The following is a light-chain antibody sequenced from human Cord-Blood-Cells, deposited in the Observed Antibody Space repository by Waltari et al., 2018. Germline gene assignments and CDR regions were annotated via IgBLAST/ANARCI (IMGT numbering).Light chain of an antibody. J-gene: IGLJ1*01. CDR2: KDR. CDR1: VLAKKY. V-gene: IGLV3-27*01. CDR3: YSAADNFRV. Sequence: SYDLTQPSSLSVSPGQTARPTCSGDVLAKKYARSFKQKPGQAPVLVIYKDRERPSGIPERFSGSSSGTTVTLTISGAQVEDEADYYCYSAADNFRVFGTWTKVTVL.